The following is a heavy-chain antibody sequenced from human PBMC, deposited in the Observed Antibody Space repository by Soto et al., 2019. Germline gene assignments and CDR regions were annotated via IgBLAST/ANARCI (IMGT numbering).Heavy chain of an antibody. CDR1: GGTFSSYA. J-gene: IGHJ6*02. CDR3: ARDLRPDILTGYPYNYYYYGMDV. V-gene: IGHV1-69*13. CDR2: IIPIFGTA. D-gene: IGHD3-9*01. Sequence: ASVKVSCKASGGTFSSYAISWVRQAPGQGLEWMGGIIPIFGTANYAQKFQGRVTITADESTSTAYMELSSLRSEDTAVYYCARDLRPDILTGYPYNYYYYGMDVWGQGTTVTVSS.